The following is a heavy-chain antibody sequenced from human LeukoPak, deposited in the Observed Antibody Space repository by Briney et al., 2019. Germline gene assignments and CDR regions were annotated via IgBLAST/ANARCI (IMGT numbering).Heavy chain of an antibody. V-gene: IGHV3-48*03. CDR2: ITRSSRII. D-gene: IGHD3-16*02. J-gene: IGHJ4*02. CDR1: GFTFSNFE. Sequence: SGGSLRLSCAASGFTFSNFEMNWVRQIPGKGLEWLSFITRSSRIIYYADSVNGRFTISRDNANNSLHLQMNSLRVEDTGIYFCARGSTFGGVISDFWGQGTLVTVSS. CDR3: ARGSTFGGVISDF.